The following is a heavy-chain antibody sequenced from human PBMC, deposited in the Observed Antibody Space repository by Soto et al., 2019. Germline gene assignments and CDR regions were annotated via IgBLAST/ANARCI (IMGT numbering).Heavy chain of an antibody. CDR1: GYTFTSYA. Sequence: ASVKVSCKASGYTFTSYAMHWVRQAPGQRLEWMGWINAGNGNTKYSQKFQGRVTITRDTSASTAYMELRSLRSDDTAVYYCARYVLRYFDWLTYHYYYGMDVWGQGTTVTVSS. D-gene: IGHD3-9*01. CDR2: INAGNGNT. CDR3: ARYVLRYFDWLTYHYYYGMDV. V-gene: IGHV1-3*01. J-gene: IGHJ6*02.